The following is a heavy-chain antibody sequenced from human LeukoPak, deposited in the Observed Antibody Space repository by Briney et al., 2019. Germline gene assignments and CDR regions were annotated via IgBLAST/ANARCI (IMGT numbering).Heavy chain of an antibody. V-gene: IGHV3-7*01. CDR3: ARGGVVPAAMDGYWFDP. D-gene: IGHD2-2*01. CDR1: GFTFSSYW. Sequence: GGSLRLSCAASGFTFSSYWMSWVRQAPGKGLEWVANIKQDGSEKYYVDSVKGRFTISRDNAKNSLYLQMNSLRAEDTAVCYCARGGVVPAAMDGYWFDPWGQGTLVTVSS. J-gene: IGHJ5*02. CDR2: IKQDGSEK.